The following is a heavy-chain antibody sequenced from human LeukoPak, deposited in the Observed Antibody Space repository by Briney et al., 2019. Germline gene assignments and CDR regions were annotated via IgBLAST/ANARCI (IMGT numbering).Heavy chain of an antibody. V-gene: IGHV3-30*02. CDR2: IRYDGSDK. D-gene: IGHD1-26*01. Sequence: GESLRLSCATSGFIFSSYGMHWVRQAPGKGLEWVAFIRYDGSDKYYADSVKGRFTISRDNSKNKVYLQMNSLRAEDTAVYYCAKDSWEVGATSEIDYWGQGTLVTVSS. J-gene: IGHJ4*02. CDR3: AKDSWEVGATSEIDY. CDR1: GFIFSSYG.